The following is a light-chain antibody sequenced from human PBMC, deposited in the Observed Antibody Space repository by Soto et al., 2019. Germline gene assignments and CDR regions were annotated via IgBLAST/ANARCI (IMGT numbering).Light chain of an antibody. Sequence: QSVLTQPASVSGSPGQSITISCTGTSSDVGSYNLVAWYQQHPNKAPKLLIYEVTKRPSGVSNRFSGSESGNTASLTISGLQAADEADYYCCSYAGSSTHVVFGGGTKLTVL. CDR3: CSYAGSSTHVV. CDR2: EVT. CDR1: SSDVGSYNL. V-gene: IGLV2-23*02. J-gene: IGLJ2*01.